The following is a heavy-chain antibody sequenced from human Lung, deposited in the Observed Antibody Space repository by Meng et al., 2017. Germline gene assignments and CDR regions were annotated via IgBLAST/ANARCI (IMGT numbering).Heavy chain of an antibody. Sequence: QVQLVQSGGEVKKPRASVKVSCNASGYIFTRYGITCVRQAPGQGLEWMGWISGYNGNTNYAQKLQGRVTMTTDTSTSTAYMELRSLRSDDTAVYYCARAEEEYCSGGSCPNFDFWGQGTLVTVSS. V-gene: IGHV1-18*01. CDR1: GYIFTRYG. J-gene: IGHJ4*02. CDR3: ARAEEEYCSGGSCPNFDF. D-gene: IGHD2-15*01. CDR2: ISGYNGNT.